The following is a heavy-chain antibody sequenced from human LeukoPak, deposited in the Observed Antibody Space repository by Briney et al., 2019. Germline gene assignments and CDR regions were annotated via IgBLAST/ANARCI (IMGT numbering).Heavy chain of an antibody. CDR1: GGSISSGGYY. CDR2: IYHSGST. Sequence: SETLSLTCTVSGGSISSGGYYWSWIRQPPGKGLEWSGYIYHSGSTYYDPSLKSRVTISVDRSKNQFSLKLSSVTAADTAVYYCARRTVTSWFGPTNYYYYMDVWGKGTTVTVSS. J-gene: IGHJ6*03. D-gene: IGHD3-10*01. CDR3: ARRTVTSWFGPTNYYYYMDV. V-gene: IGHV4-30-2*01.